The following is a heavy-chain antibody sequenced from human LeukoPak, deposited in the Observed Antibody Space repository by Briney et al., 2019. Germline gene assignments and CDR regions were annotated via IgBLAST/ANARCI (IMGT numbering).Heavy chain of an antibody. J-gene: IGHJ3*02. D-gene: IGHD1-26*01. CDR3: ARYKSGSFSDVFDI. V-gene: IGHV3-23*01. Sequence: SGGSLRLSCVASGFSFSVYAMSWVRQAPGKGLEWVSGISGSGGRTYSADSVKGRFTISRDNSRKTLYLQLNSLRAEDTAVYYCARYKSGSFSDVFDIWGQGTMVTVSS. CDR1: GFSFSVYA. CDR2: ISGSGGRT.